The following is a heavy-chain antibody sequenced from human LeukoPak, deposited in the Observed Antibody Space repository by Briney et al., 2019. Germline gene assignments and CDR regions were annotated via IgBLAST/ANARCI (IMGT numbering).Heavy chain of an antibody. D-gene: IGHD6-19*01. CDR3: ARDRGYSSGWYSYYYYYMDV. J-gene: IGHJ6*03. V-gene: IGHV1-2*02. CDR2: INPNSGGT. Sequence: ASVKVSCKASGYTFTGYYMHWVRQAPGQGLEGMGWINPNSGGTNYAQKFQGRVTMTRDTSISTAYMELSRLRSDDTAVYYCARDRGYSSGWYSYYYYYMDVWGKGTTVTVSS. CDR1: GYTFTGYY.